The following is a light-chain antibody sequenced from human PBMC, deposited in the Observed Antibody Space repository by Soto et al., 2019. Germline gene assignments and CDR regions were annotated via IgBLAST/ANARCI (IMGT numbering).Light chain of an antibody. CDR3: QHYNSYSEA. CDR2: KAS. J-gene: IGKJ1*01. CDR1: QTISSW. V-gene: IGKV1-5*03. Sequence: DIQMTQYHSTLSVSVGDRVTITCRASQTISSWLAWYQQKPGKAPKLLIYKASTLKSGVPSRFSGSGSGTEFTLTISSLQPDDFATYYCQHYNSYSEAFGQGTKVDIK.